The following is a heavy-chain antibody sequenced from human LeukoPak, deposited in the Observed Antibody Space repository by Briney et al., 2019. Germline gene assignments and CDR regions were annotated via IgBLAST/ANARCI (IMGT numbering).Heavy chain of an antibody. CDR3: AKRGVVIRVILVGFHKEAYYFDS. Sequence: GGSLRLSCAVSGITLSNYGMSWVRQAPGKGLEWVAGISDRGGSTNYADSVKGRFTISRDNPKNTLYLQMNSLRAEDTAVYSCAKRGVVIRVILVGFHKEAYYFDSWGQGALVTVSS. V-gene: IGHV3-23*01. CDR1: GITLSNYG. D-gene: IGHD3-22*01. CDR2: ISDRGGST. J-gene: IGHJ4*02.